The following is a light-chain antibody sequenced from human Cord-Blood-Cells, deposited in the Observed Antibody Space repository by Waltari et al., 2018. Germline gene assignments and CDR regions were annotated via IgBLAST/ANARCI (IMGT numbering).Light chain of an antibody. J-gene: IGLJ3*02. CDR2: DVS. V-gene: IGLV2-14*01. CDR3: SSHTSSSTLV. Sequence: QSALTQPASVSGSPGQSIPISCTGTSSDVGGYNYVSWYQQHPGKAPNIMIYDVSKRPSGVSNRFSGSKSGNTASLTISGLQAEDEADYYCSSHTSSSTLVFGGGTKLTVL. CDR1: SSDVGGYNY.